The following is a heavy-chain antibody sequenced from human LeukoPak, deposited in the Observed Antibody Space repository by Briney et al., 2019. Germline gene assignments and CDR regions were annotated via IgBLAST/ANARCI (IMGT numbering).Heavy chain of an antibody. V-gene: IGHV3-74*01. CDR3: ARDCVCPYCGDDCGMDV. Sequence: GGSLRLSCAASGFTFSSYWMHWVRQAPGKGLVWVSRINSDGSSTSYADSVKGRFTISRDNAKNTLYLQMNSLRAEDTAVYYCARDCVCPYCGDDCGMDVWGKGTTVTVSS. J-gene: IGHJ6*04. D-gene: IGHD2-21*01. CDR1: GFTFSSYW. CDR2: INSDGSST.